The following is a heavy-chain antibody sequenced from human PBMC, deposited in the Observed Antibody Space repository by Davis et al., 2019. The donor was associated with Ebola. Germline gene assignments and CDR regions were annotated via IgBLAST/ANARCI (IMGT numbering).Heavy chain of an antibody. Sequence: GGSLRLSCVTSGFTFSSYSMNWVRQAPGKGLEWVSYISGSGNNIYYADSVKGRFTISRDNAKNSLSLQMNSLRDEDTAVYYCARDNGLGYCSSTSCQSYYYYGMDVWGQGTTVTVSS. CDR2: ISGSGNNI. CDR3: ARDNGLGYCSSTSCQSYYYYGMDV. J-gene: IGHJ6*02. CDR1: GFTFSSYS. D-gene: IGHD2-2*01. V-gene: IGHV3-48*02.